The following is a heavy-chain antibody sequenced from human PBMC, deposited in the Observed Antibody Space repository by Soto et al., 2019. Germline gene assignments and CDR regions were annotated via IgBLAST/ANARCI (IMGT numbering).Heavy chain of an antibody. CDR3: AKDRGSSTSWGYYYGMDV. J-gene: IGHJ6*02. V-gene: IGHV3-23*01. D-gene: IGHD2-2*01. CDR2: ISGSGGST. CDR1: GFTFSSYA. Sequence: GGSLRLSCAASGFTFSSYAMSWVRQAPGKGLEWVSAISGSGGSTYYADSVKGRFTISRDNSKNTLYLQMNSLRAEDTAVYYCAKDRGSSTSWGYYYGMDVWGQGTTVTVSS.